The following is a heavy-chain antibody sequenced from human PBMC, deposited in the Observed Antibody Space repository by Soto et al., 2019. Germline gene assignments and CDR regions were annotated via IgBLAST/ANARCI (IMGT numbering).Heavy chain of an antibody. D-gene: IGHD2-15*01. CDR2: ISYDGSKK. CDR1: GFPFSSYG. Sequence: QVQLVESGGGVVQPGRSLRLSCAASGFPFSSYGMHWVRQAPGKGLDWVALISYDGSKKYYADSVKGRFTISRDNSKQTLYLQMCSLRAEYTAVYYCAGGQYYFDYCGQGTLVSVSS. V-gene: IGHV3-30*03. CDR3: AGGQYYFDY. J-gene: IGHJ4*02.